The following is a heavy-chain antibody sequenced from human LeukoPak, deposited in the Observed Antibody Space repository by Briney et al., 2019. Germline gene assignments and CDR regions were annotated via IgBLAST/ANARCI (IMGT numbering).Heavy chain of an antibody. J-gene: IGHJ4*02. V-gene: IGHV3-7*01. Sequence: GGSLRLSCAASGFIFSGYYMSWVRQAPGKGLEWVANIKHDGSAANYLDSVRGRFTVSRDNAKNSLFLQMNSLRAEDTAVYYCARPGAVAAYDYWGQGTLVIVSS. CDR1: GFIFSGYY. D-gene: IGHD6-19*01. CDR3: ARPGAVAAYDY. CDR2: IKHDGSAA.